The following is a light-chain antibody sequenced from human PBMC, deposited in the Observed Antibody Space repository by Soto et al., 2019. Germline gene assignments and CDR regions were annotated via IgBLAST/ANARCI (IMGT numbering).Light chain of an antibody. CDR1: SSGVGGYNY. CDR3: SSYTSNNTWV. J-gene: IGLJ3*02. V-gene: IGLV2-14*01. Sequence: QSALTQPASVSGSPGQSITISCTGTSSGVGGYNYVFWYQQHPGKAPKLMIYEVTNRPSGVSNRFSGSKSGNTASLTISGLQAEDEADYYCSSYTSNNTWVFGGGTKLTVL. CDR2: EVT.